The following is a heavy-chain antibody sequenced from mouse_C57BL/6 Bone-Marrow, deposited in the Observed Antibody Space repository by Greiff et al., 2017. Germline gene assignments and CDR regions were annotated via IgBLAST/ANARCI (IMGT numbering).Heavy chain of an antibody. CDR3: ARGVRYPDWYFDV. CDR1: GYTFTSYW. V-gene: IGHV1-55*01. CDR2: IYPGSGST. J-gene: IGHJ1*03. D-gene: IGHD1-1*01. Sequence: QVQLQQPGAELVKPGASVKLSCKASGYTFTSYWITWVKQRPGQGLEWIGDIYPGSGSTNYNEKFKSKATLTVDTSSSTAYMQLSSLTSEDTAVYDCARGVRYPDWYFDVWGTGTTVTVSS.